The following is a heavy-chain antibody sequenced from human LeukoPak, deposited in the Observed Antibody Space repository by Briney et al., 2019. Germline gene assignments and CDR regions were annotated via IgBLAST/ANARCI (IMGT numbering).Heavy chain of an antibody. CDR3: ARSGYCSGGSCYSGAFDI. Sequence: RASVKVSCKASGGTFSSNAIIWVRQAPGQGLEWMGGIIPIFGTANYAQTFQGRVTITADKSTSTAYMELRSLRSDDTAVYYCARSGYCSGGSCYSGAFDIWGQGTMVTVSS. D-gene: IGHD2-15*01. J-gene: IGHJ3*02. V-gene: IGHV1-69*06. CDR2: IIPIFGTA. CDR1: GGTFSSNA.